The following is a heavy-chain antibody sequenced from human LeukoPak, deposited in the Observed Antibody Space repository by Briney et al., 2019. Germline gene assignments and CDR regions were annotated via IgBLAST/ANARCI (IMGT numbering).Heavy chain of an antibody. CDR3: AKEGMAGIRQYFDY. D-gene: IGHD5-24*01. V-gene: IGHV3-23*01. Sequence: ETLSLTCTVSGGSISSSYWSWVRQAPGKGLEWVSGISGSDGSTYYADSVKGRFTISKDNSKNTLYLQMNSLRAEDTAVYYCAKEGMAGIRQYFDYWGQGTLVTVSS. CDR2: ISGSDGST. J-gene: IGHJ4*02. CDR1: GGSISSSY.